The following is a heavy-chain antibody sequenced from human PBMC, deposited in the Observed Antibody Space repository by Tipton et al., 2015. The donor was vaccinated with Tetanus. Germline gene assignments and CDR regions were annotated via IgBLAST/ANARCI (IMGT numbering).Heavy chain of an antibody. V-gene: IGHV4-39*01. CDR3: AGLYYYDSASYPLY. Sequence: TLSLTCTVSNGSVSSSLYCWAWVRQSPGRGLEWIGTIYYNGNTYYNPSLKSRVTISVDTSKNQFSLSLRSVTAADRAVFYCAGLYYYDSASYPLYWGQGTLVTVSS. D-gene: IGHD3-10*01. CDR1: NGSVSSSLYC. J-gene: IGHJ4*02. CDR2: IYYNGNT.